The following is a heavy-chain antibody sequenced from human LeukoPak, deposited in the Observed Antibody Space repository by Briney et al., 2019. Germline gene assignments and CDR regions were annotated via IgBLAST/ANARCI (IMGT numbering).Heavy chain of an antibody. CDR3: ARDNQWWEPRHSYFDY. J-gene: IGHJ4*02. CDR2: IWYDGNNK. D-gene: IGHD1-26*01. Sequence: PGRSLRLSCAASGFTFSSYGMRWVRQAPGKGLEWVGVIWYDGNNKYYADSVKGRFTISRDNSKNMLYLQMDSLRAEDTAVYYCARDNQWWEPRHSYFDYWGQGTLVTVSS. CDR1: GFTFSSYG. V-gene: IGHV3-33*01.